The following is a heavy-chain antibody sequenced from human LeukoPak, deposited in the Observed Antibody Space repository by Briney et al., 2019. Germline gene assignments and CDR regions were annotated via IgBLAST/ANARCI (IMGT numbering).Heavy chain of an antibody. J-gene: IGHJ4*02. CDR2: IRYDGSNK. V-gene: IGHV3-30*02. D-gene: IGHD3-10*01. CDR1: GFTFSSYG. CDR3: AKEEGKVWFGELALDY. Sequence: GGSLRLSCAASGFTFSSYGMHWVRQAPGKGLEWVAFIRYDGSNKYYADSVKGRFTISRDNSKNTLYLQMNSLRAEDTAVYYCAKEEGKVWFGELALDYWGQGTLVTVSS.